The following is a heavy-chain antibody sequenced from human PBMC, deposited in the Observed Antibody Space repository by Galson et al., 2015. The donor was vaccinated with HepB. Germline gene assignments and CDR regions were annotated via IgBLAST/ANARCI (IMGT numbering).Heavy chain of an antibody. J-gene: IGHJ4*02. V-gene: IGHV3-23*01. CDR1: GITFSTYV. Sequence: SLRLSCAAPGITFSTYVMSWVRQAPGKGLEWVSSTVGSGESTFYADSVKGRFTISRDNSRNTLYLQMNRLRADDAAIYYCAKTSYCDGGPCFSGYFDSWGQGTLVAVSS. CDR3: AKTSYCDGGPCFSGYFDS. CDR2: TVGSGEST. D-gene: IGHD2-21*01.